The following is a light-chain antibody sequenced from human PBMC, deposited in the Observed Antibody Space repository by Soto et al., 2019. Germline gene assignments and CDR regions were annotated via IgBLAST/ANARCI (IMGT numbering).Light chain of an antibody. V-gene: IGKV3-20*01. CDR1: ESLSNNY. Sequence: EIVLTQSPGTLSLSPGERATLSCRSSESLSNNYLAWYKQKPGQAPRLLISGATTRASGIPDRFSGSGSGTDFTLSINRLEPEDFVVYFCQQYGRLPTTFGQGTRLEIK. CDR2: GAT. CDR3: QQYGRLPTT. J-gene: IGKJ5*01.